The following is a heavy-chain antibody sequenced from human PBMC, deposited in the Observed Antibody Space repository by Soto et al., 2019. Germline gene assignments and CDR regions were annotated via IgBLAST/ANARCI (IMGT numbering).Heavy chain of an antibody. D-gene: IGHD6-19*01. CDR2: IDPSDSYT. CDR3: ARQWLGISDTTSNRY. CDR1: GYSFTSYW. V-gene: IGHV5-10-1*01. J-gene: IGHJ4*02. Sequence: GESLKISCKGSGYSFTSYWISWVRQMPGKGLEWMGRIDPSDSYTNYSPSFQGHVTISADKSISTAYLQWSSLKASDTAMYYCARQWLGISDTTSNRYWGQGTLVTVSS.